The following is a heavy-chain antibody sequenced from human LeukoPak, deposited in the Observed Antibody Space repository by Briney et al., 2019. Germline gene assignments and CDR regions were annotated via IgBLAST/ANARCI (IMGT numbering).Heavy chain of an antibody. CDR1: GGTFSSYA. D-gene: IGHD3-10*01. J-gene: IGHJ5*02. Sequence: SVKVSCKASGGTFSSYAISWVRQAPGQGLEWMGGIIPIFGTANYAQKFQGRVTITADESTSAAYMELSSLRSEDTAVYYCARSGNYYGSGSYPFDPWGQGTLVTVSS. CDR2: IIPIFGTA. V-gene: IGHV1-69*01. CDR3: ARSGNYYGSGSYPFDP.